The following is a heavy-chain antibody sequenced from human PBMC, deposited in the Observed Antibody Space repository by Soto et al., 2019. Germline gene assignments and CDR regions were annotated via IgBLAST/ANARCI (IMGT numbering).Heavy chain of an antibody. J-gene: IGHJ4*02. CDR1: GFTFSNAW. D-gene: IGHD5-12*01. CDR2: VKSKTDGGTI. Sequence: QLVESGGGLVKPGGSLRLSCAASGFTFSNAWMTWVRQAPGKGLEWVGRVKSKTDGGTIDYAAPVKDRFTISRDDSKNTLYLQMNSLKTEDTAVYYCIGTYSGSSMRFDYWGQGTLVTVSS. CDR3: IGTYSGSSMRFDY. V-gene: IGHV3-15*01.